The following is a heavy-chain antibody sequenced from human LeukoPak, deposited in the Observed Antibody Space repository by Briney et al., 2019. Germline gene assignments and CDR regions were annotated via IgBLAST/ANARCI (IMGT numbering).Heavy chain of an antibody. CDR3: ARRYYYYYGMDV. Sequence: SETLSLTCAVCGGSFSGYYWSWIRQPPGKGLEWIGEINHSGSTNYNPSLKSRVTISVDTSKNQFSLKLSSVTAADTAVYYCARRYYYYYGMDVWGKGTTVTVSS. V-gene: IGHV4-34*01. CDR1: GGSFSGYY. J-gene: IGHJ6*04. CDR2: INHSGST.